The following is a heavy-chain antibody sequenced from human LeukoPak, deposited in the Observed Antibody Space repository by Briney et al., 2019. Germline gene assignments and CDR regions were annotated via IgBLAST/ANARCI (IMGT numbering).Heavy chain of an antibody. V-gene: IGHV3-53*01. CDR3: ARGDSGKWTFKRGFDY. CDR1: GLSVGSNY. J-gene: IGHJ4*02. D-gene: IGHD1-26*01. CDR2: IYSGGST. Sequence: PGGSLRLSCAASGLSVGSNYWSWVRQAPGKGLEWVSIIYSGGSTEYADSVKGRFTISRDNSENTVYLQMNSLRGEDTAVYYCARGDSGKWTFKRGFDYWGQGTLVTISS.